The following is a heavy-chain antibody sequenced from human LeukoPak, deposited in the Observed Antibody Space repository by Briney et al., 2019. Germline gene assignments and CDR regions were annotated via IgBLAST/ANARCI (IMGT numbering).Heavy chain of an antibody. V-gene: IGHV3-9*01. CDR2: ISWNSRSI. Sequence: GGSLRLSCAASGFTFDNYAMHWVRQAPGKGLEWVSGISWNSRSIGYADSVRGRFAMSRDNAKNSLYLQMNSLRAEDTALYYCAKDCGRPQLGAFDSWGQGTLVTVSS. CDR3: AKDCGRPQLGAFDS. CDR1: GFTFDNYA. D-gene: IGHD3-16*01. J-gene: IGHJ4*02.